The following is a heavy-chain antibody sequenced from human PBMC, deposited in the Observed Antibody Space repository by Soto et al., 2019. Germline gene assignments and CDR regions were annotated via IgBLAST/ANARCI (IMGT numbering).Heavy chain of an antibody. D-gene: IGHD4-17*01. J-gene: IGHJ4*01. CDR2: LHNDLTS. CDR1: GFAVSSNY. CDR3: ARVYGYLPSYFDY. V-gene: IGHV3-53*01. Sequence: SLRLSCAASGFAVSSNYITWVRQAPGKGLEWGSILHNDLTSFYADSVKGRFASSRENSKNTLYLQMNSLRVEDTAVYFCARVYGYLPSYFDYWGQGILGTVS.